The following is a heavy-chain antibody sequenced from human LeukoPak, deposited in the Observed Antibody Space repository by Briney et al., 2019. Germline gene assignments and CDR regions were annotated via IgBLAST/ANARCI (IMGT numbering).Heavy chain of an antibody. CDR2: MNPNSGKT. V-gene: IGHV1-8*01. Sequence: ASVKVSCKASGYTFTSYDIHWVRQATGQGLEWMGWMNPNSGKTGYAQKFQGRVTMTRNTSISTAYMELSSLRSEDTAVYYCARGPIEWDAFDIWGQGTMVTVSS. CDR1: GYTFTSYD. J-gene: IGHJ3*02. D-gene: IGHD3-3*01. CDR3: ARGPIEWDAFDI.